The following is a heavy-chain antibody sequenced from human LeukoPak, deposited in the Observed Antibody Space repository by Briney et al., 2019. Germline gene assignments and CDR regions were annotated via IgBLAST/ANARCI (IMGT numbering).Heavy chain of an antibody. J-gene: IGHJ3*02. CDR1: GYTFTGYY. Sequence: ASVKVSCKASGYTFTGYYMHWVRQAPGQGLEWMGWINPNSGGTNYAQKFQGRVTMTRDTSIRTAYMELSRLRSDDTAVYYCARGARSLIAEDAFDIWGQGTMVTVSS. D-gene: IGHD6-13*01. V-gene: IGHV1-2*02. CDR2: INPNSGGT. CDR3: ARGARSLIAEDAFDI.